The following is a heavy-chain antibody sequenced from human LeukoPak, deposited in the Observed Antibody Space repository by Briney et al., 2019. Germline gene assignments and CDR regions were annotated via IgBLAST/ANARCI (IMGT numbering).Heavy chain of an antibody. CDR2: ITKSGDNT. Sequence: GGSLRLSYAASGFTFSAYAMGWVRQAPGKGLEWVSVITKSGDNTYSADSVKGRFTLSRDNSKNTVYLQMDSLRVEDTAVYYCANFKPGNCIGGYFDSWGQGTLVTVSS. CDR3: ANFKPGNCIGGYFDS. V-gene: IGHV3-23*01. CDR1: GFTFSAYA. J-gene: IGHJ4*02. D-gene: IGHD2-15*01.